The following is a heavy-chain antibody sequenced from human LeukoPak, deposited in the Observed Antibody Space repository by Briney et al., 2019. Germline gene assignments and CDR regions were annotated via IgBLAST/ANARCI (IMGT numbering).Heavy chain of an antibody. CDR2: IWHDGSHK. CDR3: AGEIFGSGSYPDF. V-gene: IGHV3-33*01. D-gene: IGHD3-10*01. J-gene: IGHJ4*02. Sequence: CLCPSWAVAAFALNTYAMQCVRQPPGQGLEWVALIWHDGSHKFYSNSVRGQFTLSRDNSKNTVSLQMNNRRPEDTAVDYCAGEIFGSGSYPDFWGQGTLVTVSS. CDR1: AFALNTYA.